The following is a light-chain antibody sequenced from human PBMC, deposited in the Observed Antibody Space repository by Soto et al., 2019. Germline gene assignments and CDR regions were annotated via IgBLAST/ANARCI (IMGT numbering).Light chain of an antibody. CDR3: QQSYSTPVT. J-gene: IGKJ4*01. CDR2: AAS. Sequence: DIQLTQSPSFLSASVGNRVTITCRASQGISSYLAWYQQKPGKAPKLLIYAASTLQSGVPSRFSGSESGTEFTLTISSLQPEDFATYYCQQSYSTPVTFGGGTKVEIK. CDR1: QGISSY. V-gene: IGKV1-9*01.